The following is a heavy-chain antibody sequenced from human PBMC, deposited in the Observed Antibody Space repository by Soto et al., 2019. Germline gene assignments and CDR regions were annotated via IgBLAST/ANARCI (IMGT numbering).Heavy chain of an antibody. CDR3: ASSEAYGDYPEYYFDY. D-gene: IGHD4-17*01. V-gene: IGHV4-30-4*02. CDR2: IYYSGSP. CDR1: GGSISSGDYY. J-gene: IGHJ4*02. Sequence: PSETLSLTCTVSGGSISSGDYYWSWIRQPPGKGLAWIGYIYYSGSPYYNPSLKSRVTISVDTSKNQFSLKLSSVTAADTAVYYCASSEAYGDYPEYYFDYWGQGTLVTVSS.